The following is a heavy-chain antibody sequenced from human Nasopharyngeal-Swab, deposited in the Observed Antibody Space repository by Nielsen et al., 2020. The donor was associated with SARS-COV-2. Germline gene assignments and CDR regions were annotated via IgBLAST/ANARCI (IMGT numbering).Heavy chain of an antibody. CDR1: GGSVSSGSYH. CDR2: IYYSGST. J-gene: IGHJ5*02. Sequence: SETLSLTCTVSGGSVSSGSYHWSWIRQPPGKGLEWIGYIYYSGSTNYNPSLKSRVTISVDTSKNQFSLKLSSVTAADTAVYYCARDHRGAAIKGWFDPWGQGTLVTVSS. V-gene: IGHV4-61*01. CDR3: ARDHRGAAIKGWFDP. D-gene: IGHD2-2*01.